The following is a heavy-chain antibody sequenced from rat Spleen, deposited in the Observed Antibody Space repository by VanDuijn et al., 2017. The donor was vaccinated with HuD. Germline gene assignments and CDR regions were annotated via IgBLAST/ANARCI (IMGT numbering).Heavy chain of an antibody. V-gene: IGHV5S23*01. D-gene: IGHD1-1*01. CDR3: TTRSGDWYFDY. CDR2: ISTGGGNT. J-gene: IGHJ2*01. CDR1: GFTFSNYD. Sequence: EVQLVESDGGLVQPGRPLKLSCATSGFTFSNYDMAWVHQTPTKGLEWVASISTGGGNTYYRDSVKGRFTISRDDERSTLYLQMDSLRSEDTATYYCTTRSGDWYFDYWGQGVMVTVSS.